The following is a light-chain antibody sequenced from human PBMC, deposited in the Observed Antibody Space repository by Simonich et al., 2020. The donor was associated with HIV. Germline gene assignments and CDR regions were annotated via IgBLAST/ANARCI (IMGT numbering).Light chain of an antibody. CDR2: GNN. Sequence: QSVLTQPPSVSGAPGQRVTISCTGSSSNIGAGYDVHWYQQLPGTAPKLLIYGNNNRPSGAPDRFSGSTSGTSASLAITGLQAEDEADYYCQSYDSSLSASVFGGGTKLTVL. CDR3: QSYDSSLSASV. CDR1: SSNIGAGYD. J-gene: IGLJ2*01. V-gene: IGLV1-40*01.